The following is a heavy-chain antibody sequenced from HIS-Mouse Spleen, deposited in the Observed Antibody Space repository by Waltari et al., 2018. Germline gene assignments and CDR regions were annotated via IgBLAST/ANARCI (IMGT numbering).Heavy chain of an antibody. D-gene: IGHD1-26*01. V-gene: IGHV1-18*01. Sequence: QIQPVQTGPEVKKPGTSVNVSCKASGYTYHSYGIRRVRQAPGQGLEWMGWISAYNGNTNYAQKLQGRVTMTTDTSTSTAYMELRSLRSDDTAVYYCARVRVGATVLFWYFDLWGRGTLVTVSS. CDR1: GYTYHSYG. J-gene: IGHJ2*01. CDR3: ARVRVGATVLFWYFDL. CDR2: ISAYNGNT.